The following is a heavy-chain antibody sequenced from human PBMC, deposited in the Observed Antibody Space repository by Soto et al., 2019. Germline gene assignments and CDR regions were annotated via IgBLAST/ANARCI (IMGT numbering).Heavy chain of an antibody. J-gene: IGHJ6*02. V-gene: IGHV4-31*03. CDR1: GGSISSGGYY. CDR3: ARGGRGSPGMDF. CDR2: IYYSGST. Sequence: PSETLSLTCTVSGGSISSGGYYWSWIRQHPGKGLEWIGYIYYSGSTYYNPSLKSRVTISVDTSKNQFSLKLSSVTAADTAVYYCARGGRGSPGMDFWGQGTTVTVSS. D-gene: IGHD6-25*01.